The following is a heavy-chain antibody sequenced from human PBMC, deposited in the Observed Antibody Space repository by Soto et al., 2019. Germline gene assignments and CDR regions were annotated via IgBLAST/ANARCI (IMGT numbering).Heavy chain of an antibody. D-gene: IGHD6-6*01. Sequence: ASVKVSCKASGYTFTSYAMHWVRQAPGQRLEWMGWINAGNGNTKYSQKFQGRVTITRDTSASTAYMELSSLRSEDTAVYYCARTYSSSSLYYYYCYMDVWGKGTTVTVS. J-gene: IGHJ6*03. CDR1: GYTFTSYA. V-gene: IGHV1-3*01. CDR3: ARTYSSSSLYYYYCYMDV. CDR2: INAGNGNT.